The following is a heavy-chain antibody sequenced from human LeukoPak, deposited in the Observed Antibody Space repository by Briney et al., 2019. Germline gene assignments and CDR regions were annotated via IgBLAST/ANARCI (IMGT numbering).Heavy chain of an antibody. D-gene: IGHD3-3*02. J-gene: IGHJ5*02. CDR1: GFTSGFTFSSFA. CDR3: AKDISSTPSTLFDP. V-gene: IGHV3-23*01. CDR2: ISGSGTAT. Sequence: PGGSLRLSCAAYGFTSGFTFSSFAISWVRQAPGKGLEWDSAISGSGTATHYAASVRGRFTISGDNSKNTLYLEMNSLRAEATAIYYCAKDISSTPSTLFDPWGQGTLVTVSS.